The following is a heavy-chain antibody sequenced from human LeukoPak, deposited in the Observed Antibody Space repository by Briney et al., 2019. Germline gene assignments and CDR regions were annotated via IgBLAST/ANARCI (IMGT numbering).Heavy chain of an antibody. J-gene: IGHJ6*02. CDR1: GGSISSYY. CDR3: ARHKPVNHYYGMDV. V-gene: IGHV4-59*08. CDR2: IYYSGST. Sequence: SETLSLTCTVSGGSISSYYWSWIRQPPGKGLEWIGYIYYSGSTNYNPSLKSRVTISVDTSKNQFSLKLSSVTAADTAVYYCARHKPVNHYYGMDVWRQGTTVTVSS.